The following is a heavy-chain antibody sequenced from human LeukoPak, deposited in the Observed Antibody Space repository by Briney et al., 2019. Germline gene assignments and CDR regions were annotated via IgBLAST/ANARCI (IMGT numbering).Heavy chain of an antibody. CDR1: GFTVSSNS. Sequence: PGGSLRLSCTVSGFTVSSNSMSWVRQAPGKGLEWVSFIYSDNTHYSDSVKGRFTISRDNSKNSLYLQMNSLRAEDTAVYYCARTTVTAGRTNWFDPWGQGTLVIVSS. D-gene: IGHD4-17*01. V-gene: IGHV3-53*01. CDR2: IYSDNT. J-gene: IGHJ5*02. CDR3: ARTTVTAGRTNWFDP.